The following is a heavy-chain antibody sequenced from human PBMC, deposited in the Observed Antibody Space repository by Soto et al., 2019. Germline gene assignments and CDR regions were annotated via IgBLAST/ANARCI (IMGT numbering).Heavy chain of an antibody. V-gene: IGHV3-48*02. CDR2: ISSSSSTI. Sequence: GGSLRLSCAASGFTFSSYSMNWVRQAPGKGVEWVSYISSSSSTIYYADSVKGRFTISRDNAKNSLYLQMNSLRDEDTAVYYCAREPRWVAATYYYGMDVWGQGTTVTVS. CDR1: GFTFSSYS. D-gene: IGHD2-15*01. CDR3: AREPRWVAATYYYGMDV. J-gene: IGHJ6*02.